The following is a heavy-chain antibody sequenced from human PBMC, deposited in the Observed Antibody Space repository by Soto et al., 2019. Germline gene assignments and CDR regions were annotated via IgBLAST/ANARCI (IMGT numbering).Heavy chain of an antibody. V-gene: IGHV4-30-2*01. CDR2: IYHSGNT. J-gene: IGHJ4*02. D-gene: IGHD3-3*01. Sequence: WIWIRQPPGKGLEWIGYIYHSGNTYYNQSLKSRVTITVDRSQNQCSLKLSSVTAADTAVYYCARGPLFGRWGQGTLVTVSS. CDR3: ARGPLFGR.